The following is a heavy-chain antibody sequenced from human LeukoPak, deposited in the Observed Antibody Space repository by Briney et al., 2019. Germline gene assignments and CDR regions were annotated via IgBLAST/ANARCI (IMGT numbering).Heavy chain of an antibody. V-gene: IGHV4-34*01. D-gene: IGHD3-3*01. CDR2: IYHSGST. Sequence: PSETLSLTCAVYGGSFSGYYWSWIRQPPGKGLEWIGEIYHSGSTNYNPSLKSRVTISVDKSKNQFSLKLSSVTAADTAVYYCALSGSLGSYYYYGMDVWGQGTTVTVSS. J-gene: IGHJ6*02. CDR1: GGSFSGYY. CDR3: ALSGSLGSYYYYGMDV.